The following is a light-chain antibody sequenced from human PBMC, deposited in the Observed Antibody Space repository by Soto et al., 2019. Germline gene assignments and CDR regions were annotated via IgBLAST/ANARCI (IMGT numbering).Light chain of an antibody. J-gene: IGKJ1*01. CDR2: ASS. CDR3: QQYKVWPGWT. V-gene: IGKV3-15*01. CDR1: QNIRSH. Sequence: EIVMTQSPATLSVSPGESATLSCRASQNIRSHLAWYQLRPGQAPRLLIYASSTRATGIPARFSGSGSGTEFTLTISSLQSEDFALYFCQQYKVWPGWTFGQGTKVGVK.